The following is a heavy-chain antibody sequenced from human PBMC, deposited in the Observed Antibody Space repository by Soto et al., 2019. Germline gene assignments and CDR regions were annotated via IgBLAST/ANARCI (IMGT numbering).Heavy chain of an antibody. CDR1: GFTFSNYW. D-gene: IGHD2-15*01. J-gene: IGHJ4*02. CDR3: VRILDRDY. V-gene: IGHV3-74*01. CDR2: INNDGSIT. Sequence: GGSLRLSCAASGFTFSNYWMHWVRQGPGKGLVWVSRINNDGSITHYADSVKGRFTISRDNAKNTLFLQMNSLRAEDTAVYYCVRILDRDYWGQGTLVTVSS.